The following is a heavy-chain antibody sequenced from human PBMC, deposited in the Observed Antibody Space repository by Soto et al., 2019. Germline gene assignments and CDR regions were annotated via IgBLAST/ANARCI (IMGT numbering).Heavy chain of an antibody. CDR3: DRVLDV. Sequence: SETLSLTCAVSGGSISSGGYPWTWIRQPPGKGLEWIGYIYHSGSTYYNPSLKSRVTISVDRSKNQFSLKLNSVTAADTAVYYCDRVLDVWGQGTTVTLSS. V-gene: IGHV4-30-2*01. CDR1: GGSISSGGYP. J-gene: IGHJ6*02. CDR2: IYHSGST.